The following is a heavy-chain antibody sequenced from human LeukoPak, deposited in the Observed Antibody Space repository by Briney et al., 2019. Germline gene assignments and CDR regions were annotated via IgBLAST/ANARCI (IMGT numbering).Heavy chain of an antibody. CDR2: IYYSGST. D-gene: IGHD2-15*01. J-gene: IGHJ6*04. CDR1: GGSVSSGSYY. V-gene: IGHV4-61*01. Sequence: SETLSLTCTVSGGSVSSGSYYWSWIRQPPGKGLEWIGYIYYSGSTNYNPSLKSRVTISVDTSKNQFSLKLSSVTAADTAVYYCARGGYYYYSYGMDVWGKGTTVTVSS. CDR3: ARGGYYYYSYGMDV.